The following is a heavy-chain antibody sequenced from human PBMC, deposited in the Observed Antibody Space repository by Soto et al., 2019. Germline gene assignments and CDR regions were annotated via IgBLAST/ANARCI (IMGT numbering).Heavy chain of an antibody. D-gene: IGHD3-22*01. CDR1: GGSISSGDYY. J-gene: IGHJ2*01. Sequence: PSETLSLTCTVSGGSISSGDYYWSWIRQPPGKGLEWIGYIYYSGSTYCNPSLKSRVTISVDRSKNQFSLNLSFVTAADTAVYYCAREASYYDRSHWYFDLWGRGSLVTVSS. V-gene: IGHV4-30-4*01. CDR2: IYYSGST. CDR3: AREASYYDRSHWYFDL.